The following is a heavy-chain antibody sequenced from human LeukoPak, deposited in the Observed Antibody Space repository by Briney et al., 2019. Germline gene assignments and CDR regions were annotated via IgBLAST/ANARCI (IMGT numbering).Heavy chain of an antibody. CDR1: GGSNSSYNW. CDR2: IYNSGST. CDR3: ARGNGPFDP. D-gene: IGHD2-8*01. J-gene: IGHJ5*02. Sequence: SGTLSLTCAVSGGSNSSYNWWSWVRQPPGKGLEWIGEIYNSGSTNYNPSLKSRVTISVDNSKNQFSLKVSSVTAADTAVYYCARGNGPFDPWGQGTLVTVSS. V-gene: IGHV4-4*02.